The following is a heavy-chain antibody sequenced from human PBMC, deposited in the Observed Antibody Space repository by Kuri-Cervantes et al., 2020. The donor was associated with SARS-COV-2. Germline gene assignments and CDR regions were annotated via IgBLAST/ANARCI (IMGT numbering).Heavy chain of an antibody. Sequence: GGSLRLSCKASGYTFTSYDINWVRQATGQGLEWMGWMNPNSGNTGYAQKFQGRVTITRNTSISTAYMELSSLRSEDTAVYYCARGLFSILWTQNNWFDPWGQGTLVTVSS. J-gene: IGHJ5*02. CDR2: MNPNSGNT. CDR3: ARGLFSILWTQNNWFDP. D-gene: IGHD1-1*01. V-gene: IGHV1-8*03. CDR1: GYTFTSYD.